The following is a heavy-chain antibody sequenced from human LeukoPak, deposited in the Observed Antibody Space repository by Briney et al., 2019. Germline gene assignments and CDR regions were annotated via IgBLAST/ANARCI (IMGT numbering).Heavy chain of an antibody. CDR2: IIPIFGTA. V-gene: IGHV1-69*05. J-gene: IGHJ5*02. CDR1: GGTFSSYA. D-gene: IGHD2-2*02. Sequence: ASVKVSCKASGGTFSSYAISWVRQAPGQGLEWMGGIIPIFGTANYAQKFQGRVTITTDESTSTAYMELSSLRSEDTAVYYCARDRKHCSSTSCYKGKGYWFDPWGQGTLVTISS. CDR3: ARDRKHCSSTSCYKGKGYWFDP.